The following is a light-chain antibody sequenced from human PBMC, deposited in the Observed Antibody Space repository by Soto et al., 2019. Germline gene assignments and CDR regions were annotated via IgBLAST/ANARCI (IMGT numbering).Light chain of an antibody. CDR3: QQRSHWLT. Sequence: EIVLTQSPATLSLSPGERATLSCRASQSVSSYLAWYQQRPGQAPRLLIYDASNRATGIPARFSGSGSGTDFTLTISCLVSKDFAHYYCQQRSHWLTFGGGTKVEIK. CDR1: QSVSSY. J-gene: IGKJ4*01. CDR2: DAS. V-gene: IGKV3-11*01.